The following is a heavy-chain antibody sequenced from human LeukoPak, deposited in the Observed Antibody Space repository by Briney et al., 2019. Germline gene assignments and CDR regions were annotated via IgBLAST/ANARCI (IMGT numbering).Heavy chain of an antibody. CDR1: GFTFSSYA. CDR2: ISCSGGST. CDR3: AKDFHPGVVPAAIFDY. J-gene: IGHJ4*02. V-gene: IGHV3-23*01. D-gene: IGHD2-2*01. Sequence: GGSLRLSCPASGFTFSSYAMSWLRQAPGKGLEWVSAISCSGGSTYYADSVKGRFTISRDNSKNTLYLQMNSLRAEDTAVYYCAKDFHPGVVPAAIFDYWGQGTLVTVSS.